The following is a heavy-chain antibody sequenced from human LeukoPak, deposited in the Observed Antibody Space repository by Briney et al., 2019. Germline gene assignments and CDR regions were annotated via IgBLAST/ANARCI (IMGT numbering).Heavy chain of an antibody. CDR3: ASTERCSTTCPLDY. D-gene: IGHD2-2*01. CDR2: INHSGST. CDR1: VGSFSVYY. J-gene: IGHJ4*02. Sequence: ASETLSLTCSVYVGSFSVYYWSWLRHPPGKGLEWIGEINHSGSTNYTPSLKSRVTISLDTSRNQFSLKLTSVTAADTAVYYCASTERCSTTCPLDYWGQGTLVTVSS. V-gene: IGHV4-34*01.